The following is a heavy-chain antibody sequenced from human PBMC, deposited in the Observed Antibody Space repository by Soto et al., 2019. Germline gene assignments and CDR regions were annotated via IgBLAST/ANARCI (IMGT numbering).Heavy chain of an antibody. CDR1: GFTFSSYA. V-gene: IGHV3-23*01. J-gene: IGHJ6*02. CDR3: ALRKNYYGSGSYRLTYYYGMDV. CDR2: ISGSGGST. Sequence: EVQLLESGGGLVQPGGSLRLSCAASGFTFSSYAMSWVRQAPGKGLEWVSAISGSGGSTYYADSVKGLFTISRDNSKNTLYLQMNSLRAEDTAVYYCALRKNYYGSGSYRLTYYYGMDVWGQGTTVTVSS. D-gene: IGHD3-10*01.